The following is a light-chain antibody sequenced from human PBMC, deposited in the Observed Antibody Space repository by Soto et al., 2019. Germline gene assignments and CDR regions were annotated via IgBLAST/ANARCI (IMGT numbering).Light chain of an antibody. J-gene: IGKJ4*01. Sequence: DIQMTQSPSSLSASVGDRVTITCQASQDISKFLNWYQQKPGKAPKFLIYDASNLETGVPSRFSGSGSGTDFTFTISSLQPEDIATYYCQQYDNLPLTFGGGTKVEIK. CDR2: DAS. V-gene: IGKV1-33*01. CDR3: QQYDNLPLT. CDR1: QDISKF.